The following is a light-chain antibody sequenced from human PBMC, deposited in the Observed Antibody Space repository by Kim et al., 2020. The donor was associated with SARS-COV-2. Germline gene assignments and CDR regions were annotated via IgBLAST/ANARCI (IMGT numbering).Light chain of an antibody. CDR3: QQYGSSPRT. CDR1: QSVSSSY. V-gene: IGKV3-20*01. Sequence: EIVLTQSPGTLSLSPGERATLSCRASQSVSSSYLAWYQQKPGQAPRLLIYGASRRATGIPDRFSGSGSGTDFTLTISRPEPEDFAVYYCQQYGSSPRTFGQGTKVDIK. CDR2: GAS. J-gene: IGKJ1*01.